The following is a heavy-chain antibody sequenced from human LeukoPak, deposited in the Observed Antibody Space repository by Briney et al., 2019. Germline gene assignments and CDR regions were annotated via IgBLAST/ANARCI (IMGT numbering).Heavy chain of an antibody. Sequence: SSETLSLTCTVSGGSISSYYWSWIRQPPGKGLEWIGYIYYSGSTNHNPSLKSRVTISVDTSKNQFSLKLSSVTAADTAVYYCAREWYCSSTSCRLFDYWGQGTLVTVSS. V-gene: IGHV4-59*01. CDR1: GGSISSYY. CDR2: IYYSGST. J-gene: IGHJ4*02. CDR3: AREWYCSSTSCRLFDY. D-gene: IGHD2-2*01.